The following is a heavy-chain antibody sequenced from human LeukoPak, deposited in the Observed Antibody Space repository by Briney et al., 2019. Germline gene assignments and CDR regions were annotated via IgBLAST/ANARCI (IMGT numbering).Heavy chain of an antibody. CDR3: ARGNRGLGSGSSRGYFDY. CDR1: GFTFSSYG. V-gene: IGHV3-33*01. D-gene: IGHD3-10*01. Sequence: GGPLRLPCAASGFTFSSYGTHGVRQAQGKWLEWVAVIWYDGSNKYYADSVQGRFTISRDNSKNTLYRQMNSRRGEDTAVYYCARGNRGLGSGSSRGYFDYWGQGTLVTVSS. CDR2: IWYDGSNK. J-gene: IGHJ4*02.